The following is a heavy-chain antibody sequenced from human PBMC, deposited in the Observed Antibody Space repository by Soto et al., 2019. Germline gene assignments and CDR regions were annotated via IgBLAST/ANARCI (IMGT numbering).Heavy chain of an antibody. J-gene: IGHJ5*02. CDR1: GGSISSSSYY. D-gene: IGHD1-20*01. CDR2: IYYSGST. Sequence: QLQLQESGPGLVKPSETLSLTCTVSGGSISSSSYYWGWIRQPPGKGLEWIGSIYYSGSTYYNPSLKTPVTISVDTSKNPFSLRLSSVTAADTAVYYCASSYMYHWNEVRWFDPWGQGTLVTVSS. CDR3: ASSYMYHWNEVRWFDP. V-gene: IGHV4-39*01.